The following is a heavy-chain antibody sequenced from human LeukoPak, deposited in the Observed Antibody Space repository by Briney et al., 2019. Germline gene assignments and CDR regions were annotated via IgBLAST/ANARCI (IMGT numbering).Heavy chain of an antibody. CDR1: GFTFSNYA. CDR2: ISESGSNT. Sequence: PGGSLRLSCAGSGFTFSNYAMNWVRQAPGKGLERVSSISESGSNTDYAESVKGRFTISRDNSKNTLYLQMDSLTAEDTAIYYCARQWLVNGWGQGTLVTVSS. V-gene: IGHV3-23*01. J-gene: IGHJ4*02. D-gene: IGHD6-19*01. CDR3: ARQWLVNG.